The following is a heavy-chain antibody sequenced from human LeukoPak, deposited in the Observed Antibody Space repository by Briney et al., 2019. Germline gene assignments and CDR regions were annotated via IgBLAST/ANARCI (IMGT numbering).Heavy chain of an antibody. J-gene: IGHJ3*02. CDR3: ATGYADAFDI. V-gene: IGHV4-34*01. CDR1: GGSFSGYY. D-gene: IGHD5-12*01. CDR2: INHSGST. Sequence: PSETLSLTCAVYGGSFSGYYWSWIRQPPGKGLEWIGEINHSGSTNYNPSLKSRVTISVDTSKNQFSLKLSSVTAADTAVYYCATGYADAFDIWGQGTMVTVSS.